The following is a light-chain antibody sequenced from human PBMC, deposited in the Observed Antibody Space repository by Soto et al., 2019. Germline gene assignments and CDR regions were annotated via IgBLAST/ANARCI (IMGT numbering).Light chain of an antibody. CDR1: QSVSSY. J-gene: IGKJ5*01. CDR3: QQRSNWPPIT. CDR2: DAS. V-gene: IGKV3-11*01. Sequence: NLLTQSHTTLSLSRRVGAALTCRASQSVSSYLAWYQQKPGQAPRLLIYDASNRATGIQARFSGSWSGTDFTLTICSLETEDFAVYYCQQRSNWPPITGGQGTRLEIK.